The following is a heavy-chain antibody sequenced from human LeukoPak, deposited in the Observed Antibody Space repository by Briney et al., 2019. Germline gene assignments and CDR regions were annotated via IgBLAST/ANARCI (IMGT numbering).Heavy chain of an antibody. D-gene: IGHD4-11*01. CDR1: GYSFTTYG. J-gene: IGHJ3*02. V-gene: IGHV1-18*01. CDR2: ISVYNGNT. CDR3: ARDRTVRTFDI. Sequence: ASVKVSCKASGYSFTTYGITWVRQAPGQGLEWMGWISVYNGNTNYAPKLQDRVTLTTDTSTSTAYMELRSLRSDDTAVYYCARDRTVRTFDIWGQGTMVTVS.